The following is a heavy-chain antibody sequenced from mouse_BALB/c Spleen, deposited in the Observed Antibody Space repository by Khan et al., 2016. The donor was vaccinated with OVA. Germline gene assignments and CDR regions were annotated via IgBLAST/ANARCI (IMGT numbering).Heavy chain of an antibody. CDR3: ARDEPAPCYLDY. V-gene: IGHV3-6*02. CDR2: ISYDGIN. Sequence: LVESGPGLVKPSQSLSLTCSVTGYSITSGCYWNWIRQFPGNKLEWMGYISYDGINNYNPSLKNRISITRDTSKNQFFLKLNSVTNEDTATYNCARDEPAPCYLDYWGQGTTLTVSS. J-gene: IGHJ2*01. CDR1: GYSITSGCY.